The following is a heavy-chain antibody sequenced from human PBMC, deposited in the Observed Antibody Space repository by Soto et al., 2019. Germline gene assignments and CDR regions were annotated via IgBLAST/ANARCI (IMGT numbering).Heavy chain of an antibody. CDR3: AKYDRLPGKCFDP. V-gene: IGHV4-39*01. Sequence: SETLSLTCTVSGASITTDNYFWGWIRQPPGKGLEWIGTIYYKGTTYYNPSLKSRVTISVDTSKNQFSLKLNSVTAADTAVYYCAKYDRLPGKCFDPWGQVTLVTVSS. J-gene: IGHJ5*02. D-gene: IGHD3-9*01. CDR2: IYYKGTT. CDR1: GASITTDNYF.